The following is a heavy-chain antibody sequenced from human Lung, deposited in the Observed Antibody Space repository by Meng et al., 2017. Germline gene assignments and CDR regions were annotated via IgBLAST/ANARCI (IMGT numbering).Heavy chain of an antibody. D-gene: IGHD4-11*01. J-gene: IGHJ4*02. V-gene: IGHV4-34*01. CDR1: GGCFSDYY. CDR3: ARGPTTMAHDFDY. Sequence: VQVQQWGAGRWKPSETLSFTCVVAGGCFSDYYWSWIRQPPGKGLEWIGEINHSGSTNYNPSLESRATISVDTSQNNLSLKLSSVTAADSAVYYCARGPTTMAHDFDYWGQGTLVTVSS. CDR2: INHSGST.